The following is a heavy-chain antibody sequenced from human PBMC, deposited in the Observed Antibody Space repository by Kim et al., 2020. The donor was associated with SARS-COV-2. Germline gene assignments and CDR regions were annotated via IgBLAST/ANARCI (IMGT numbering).Heavy chain of an antibody. V-gene: IGHV3-21*01. J-gene: IGHJ6*02. CDR3: ARDRSPRSSGWYHIRGGGYYGMDV. Sequence: GGSLRLSCAASGFTFSSYSMNWVRQAPGKGLEWVSSISSSSSYIYYADSVKGRFTISRDNAKNSLYLQMNSLIAEDTAVYYCARDRSPRSSGWYHIRGGGYYGMDVWGQGTTVTVSS. D-gene: IGHD6-19*01. CDR2: ISSSSSYI. CDR1: GFTFSSYS.